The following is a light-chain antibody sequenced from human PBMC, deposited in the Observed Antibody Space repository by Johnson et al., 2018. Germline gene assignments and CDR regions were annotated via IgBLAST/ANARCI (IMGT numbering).Light chain of an antibody. CDR2: ENN. V-gene: IGLV1-51*02. Sequence: QSVLTQPSSVSAAPGQKVTISCSGSSSNIGNNYVSWYQQLPGTAPKLLIYENNKRPSGIPDRFSGSKSGTSATLGITGLQTGDEADNYCGTWDSSLSAGNVFGTGTKVTVL. CDR1: SSNIGNNY. J-gene: IGLJ1*01. CDR3: GTWDSSLSAGNV.